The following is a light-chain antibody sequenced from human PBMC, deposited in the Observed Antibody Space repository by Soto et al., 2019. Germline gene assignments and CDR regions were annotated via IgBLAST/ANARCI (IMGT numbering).Light chain of an antibody. CDR3: QQRANWPLT. CDR2: GAS. V-gene: IGKV3D-15*01. CDR1: QSVSSN. Sequence: EIVLTQPPATLSVSPGERATLSCRASQSVSSNLAWYQQKPGQAPRLLIYGASTRATGIPARFSGSGSGTDFTLTISSLESEDFAVYYCQQRANWPLTFGGGTKVDI. J-gene: IGKJ4*01.